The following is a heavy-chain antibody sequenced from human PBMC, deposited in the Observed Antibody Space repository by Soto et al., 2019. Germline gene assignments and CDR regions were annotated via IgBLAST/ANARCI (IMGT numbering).Heavy chain of an antibody. CDR2: IYHSGST. CDR3: ARELIKLDDYGDYHPRLRSYGMDV. J-gene: IGHJ6*02. D-gene: IGHD4-17*01. V-gene: IGHV4-4*02. Sequence: PSETQSLTSAVSGGSIRSSNWWSWVRQPPGKGLEWIGEIYHSGSTNYNPSLKSRVTISVDKSKNQFSLKLSSVTAADTAVYYCARELIKLDDYGDYHPRLRSYGMDVWGQGTTVTVSS. CDR1: GGSIRSSNW.